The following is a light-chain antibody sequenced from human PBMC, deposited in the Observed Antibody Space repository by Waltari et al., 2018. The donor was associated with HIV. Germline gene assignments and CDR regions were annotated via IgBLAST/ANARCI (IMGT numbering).Light chain of an antibody. CDR1: QNITSH. J-gene: IGKJ1*01. CDR3: QQSYSTPRT. Sequence: DIRMTKSPSSLSASVGDRVTIACRPSQNITSHLSWYQQKSGKAPHLLIYSASNLQSGVPSRFSGSGSGTDFTLSIATLQPEDVATYYCQQSYSTPRTFGQGTRVEI. V-gene: IGKV1-39*01. CDR2: SAS.